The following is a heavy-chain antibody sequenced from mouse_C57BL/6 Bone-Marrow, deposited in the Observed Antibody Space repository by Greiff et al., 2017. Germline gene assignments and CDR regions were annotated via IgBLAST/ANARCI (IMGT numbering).Heavy chain of an antibody. D-gene: IGHD3-3*01. J-gene: IGHJ1*03. V-gene: IGHV1-81*01. Sequence: VQLQQSGAELARPGASVKLSCKASGYTFTSYGISWVKQRTGQGLEWIGEIYPRSGDTYYNEKFKGKATLTADKSSSTAYMELRSLTSEDSAVYFCASGWVPLYGYFDVWGTGTTVTVSS. CDR2: IYPRSGDT. CDR3: ASGWVPLYGYFDV. CDR1: GYTFTSYG.